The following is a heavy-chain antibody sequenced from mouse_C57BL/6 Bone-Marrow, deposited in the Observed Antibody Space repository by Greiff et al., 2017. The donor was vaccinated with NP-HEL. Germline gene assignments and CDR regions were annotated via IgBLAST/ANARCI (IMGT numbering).Heavy chain of an antibody. J-gene: IGHJ1*03. CDR1: GFNIKDDY. CDR3: IFYGYDVGYFDV. V-gene: IGHV14-4*01. D-gene: IGHD2-2*01. CDR2: IDPENGDT. Sequence: VQLQQSGAELVRPGASVKLSCTASGFNIKDDYMHWVKQRTEQGLEWIGWIDPENGDTEYASKFQGKATITADTSSNTAYLQLRSLTSEDTAVYDCIFYGYDVGYFDVWGTGTTVTVSS.